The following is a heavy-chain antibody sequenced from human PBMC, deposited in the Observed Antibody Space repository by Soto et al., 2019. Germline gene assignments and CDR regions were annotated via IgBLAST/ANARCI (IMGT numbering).Heavy chain of an antibody. CDR3: AKGHVETTTRNHFDY. CDR1: GFTFDDYA. Sequence: EVQLVESGGGLVQPGRSLRLSCAASGFTFDDYAMHWVRQAPGKGLEWVSGISWNSGTIGYADSVKGRFTISRDNAKNSLVLQMNSLRAEDTALYYCAKGHVETTTRNHFDYWGQGTLVTVSS. J-gene: IGHJ4*02. V-gene: IGHV3-9*01. D-gene: IGHD5-18*01. CDR2: ISWNSGTI.